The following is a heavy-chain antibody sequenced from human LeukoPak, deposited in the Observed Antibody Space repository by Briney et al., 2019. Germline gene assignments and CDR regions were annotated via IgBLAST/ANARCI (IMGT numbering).Heavy chain of an antibody. J-gene: IGHJ4*02. CDR1: GGTFSSYA. V-gene: IGHV1-69*13. CDR2: IIPIFGTA. D-gene: IGHD3-9*01. Sequence: SVKVSCRASGGTFSSYAISWVRQAPGQGLEWMGGIIPIFGTANYAQKFQGRVTITADESTSTAYMELSSLRSEDTAVYYCARGIPADYDILTGYHKLDYWGQGTLVTVSS. CDR3: ARGIPADYDILTGYHKLDY.